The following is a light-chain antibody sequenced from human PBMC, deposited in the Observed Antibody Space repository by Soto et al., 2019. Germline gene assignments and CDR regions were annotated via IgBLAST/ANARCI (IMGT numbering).Light chain of an antibody. V-gene: IGKV1-39*01. CDR1: QSISSY. CDR3: QQYNSYWT. Sequence: DIQMTHSPSSLSASVGDRVTITCRASQSISSYLNWYQQKPGKXPXXLIYAASSLQSGVPSRFSGRGSGTEFTLTISSLQPDDFATYYCQQYNSYWTFGQGTKVDIK. J-gene: IGKJ1*01. CDR2: AAS.